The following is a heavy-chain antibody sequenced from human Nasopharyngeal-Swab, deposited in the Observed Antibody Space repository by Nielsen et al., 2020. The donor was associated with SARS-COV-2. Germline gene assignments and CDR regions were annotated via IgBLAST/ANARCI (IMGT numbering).Heavy chain of an antibody. V-gene: IGHV4-34*01. D-gene: IGHD2-21*02. Sequence: SETRSLTCAVHGGSFSGYYWSWIRQPPGKGLEWIGEINHSGSTNYNPSLKSRVTISVDTSKNQFSLKLSSVTAADTALYYCARGPVVAYCGGDCYSEVILPGFDYWGQGTLVTVSS. CDR1: GGSFSGYY. J-gene: IGHJ4*02. CDR2: INHSGST. CDR3: ARGPVVAYCGGDCYSEVILPGFDY.